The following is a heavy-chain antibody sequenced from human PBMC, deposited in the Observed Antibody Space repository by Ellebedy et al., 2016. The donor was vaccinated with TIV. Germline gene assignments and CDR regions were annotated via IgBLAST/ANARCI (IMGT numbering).Heavy chain of an antibody. CDR1: GGSISSSSYY. D-gene: IGHD3-16*01. J-gene: IGHJ4*02. V-gene: IGHV4-39*07. CDR3: ARGAFGGVIEDY. CDR2: IYYSGST. Sequence: SETLSLTXTVSGGSISSSSYYWGWIRQPPGKGLEWIGSIYYSGSTYYNPSLKSRVTISVDKSKNQFSLKLSSVTAADTAVYYCARGAFGGVIEDYWGQGTLVTVSS.